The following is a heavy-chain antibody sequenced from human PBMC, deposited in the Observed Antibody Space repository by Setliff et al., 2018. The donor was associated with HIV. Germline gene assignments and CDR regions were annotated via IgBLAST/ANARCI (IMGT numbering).Heavy chain of an antibody. V-gene: IGHV3-20*04. CDR1: GFNFDDYG. J-gene: IGHJ3*02. Sequence: GGSLRLSCAASGFNFDDYGLSWVRQGQGKGLEWVSGISWNGGSTGYADSVKGRFIISRDNSKNTLYLQMNGLRAEDTATYYCAKDSNPGHMIVVAYDAFDIWGQGTMVTVSS. D-gene: IGHD3-22*01. CDR2: ISWNGGST. CDR3: AKDSNPGHMIVVAYDAFDI.